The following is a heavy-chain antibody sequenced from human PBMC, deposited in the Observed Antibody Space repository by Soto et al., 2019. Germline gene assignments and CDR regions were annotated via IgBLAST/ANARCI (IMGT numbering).Heavy chain of an antibody. CDR1: GGSINSAGYY. J-gene: IGHJ6*03. CDR3: ARDTGSTSGNYYYYYYYMDV. CDR2: IYYSGST. Sequence: SETLSLTCTVSGGSINSAGYYWSWIRQHPGKGLEWIGYIYYSGSTYYNPSLKSRVTISVDTSKNQFSLKLSSVTAADTAVYYCARDTGSTSGNYYYYYYYMDVWGKGTTVTVSS. V-gene: IGHV4-31*03. D-gene: IGHD2-2*01.